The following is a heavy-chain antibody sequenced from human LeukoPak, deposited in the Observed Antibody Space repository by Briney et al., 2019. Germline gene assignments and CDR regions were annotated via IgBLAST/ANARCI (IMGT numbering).Heavy chain of an antibody. CDR1: GYTFTDYY. CDR2: INPNSGGT. V-gene: IGHV1-2*02. CDR3: ASGYCSGGSVYRYNWFDP. D-gene: IGHD2-15*01. J-gene: IGHJ5*02. Sequence: GSSVKVSCKASGYTFTDYYLHWVRQAPGQGLEWMGWINPNSGGTNYAQNFQGRITMTRGTSISPAHMELSSLRSYDPAGYYCASGYCSGGSVYRYNWFDPWGQGTLVTVSS.